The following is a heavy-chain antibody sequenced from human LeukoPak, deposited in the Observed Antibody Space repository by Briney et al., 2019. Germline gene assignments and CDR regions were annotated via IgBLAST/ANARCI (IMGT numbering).Heavy chain of an antibody. CDR1: GGTFSSYA. J-gene: IGHJ4*02. CDR2: IIPILGIA. D-gene: IGHD5-12*01. V-gene: IGHV1-69*04. CDR3: ARDWAYSGYGTHNGSEFY. Sequence: SVKVSCKASGGTFSSYAISWVRQAPGQGLEWMGRIIPILGIANYAQKFQGRVTITADKSTSTAYMELSSLRSEDTAVYYCARDWAYSGYGTHNGSEFYWGQGTLVTVSS.